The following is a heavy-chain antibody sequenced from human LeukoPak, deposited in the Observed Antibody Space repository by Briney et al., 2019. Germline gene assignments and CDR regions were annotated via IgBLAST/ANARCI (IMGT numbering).Heavy chain of an antibody. J-gene: IGHJ4*02. CDR3: ARPPPPVWFGELFSFDY. CDR1: GFTFSSYG. V-gene: IGHV3-30*03. Sequence: PGGSLRLSCAASGFTFSSYGMHWVRQAPGKGLEWVAVISYDGSNKYYADPVKGRFTISRGNSKNTLYLQMNSLRAEDTAVYYCARPPPPVWFGELFSFDYWGQGTLVTVSS. D-gene: IGHD3-10*01. CDR2: ISYDGSNK.